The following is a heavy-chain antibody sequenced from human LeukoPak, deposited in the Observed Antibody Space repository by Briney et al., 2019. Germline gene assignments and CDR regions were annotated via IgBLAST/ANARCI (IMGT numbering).Heavy chain of an antibody. CDR3: AKDHGGDPYYYYGMDV. CDR1: GFTFSSYG. D-gene: IGHD2-21*01. CDR2: ISYDGSNK. V-gene: IGHV3-30*18. Sequence: PGGSLRLSCAASGFTFSSYGMHWVRQAPGKGLEWVAVISYDGSNKYYADSVKGRFTISRDNSKNTLYLQMNSLRAEDTAVYYCAKDHGGDPYYYYGMDVWGQGTTVTVSS. J-gene: IGHJ6*02.